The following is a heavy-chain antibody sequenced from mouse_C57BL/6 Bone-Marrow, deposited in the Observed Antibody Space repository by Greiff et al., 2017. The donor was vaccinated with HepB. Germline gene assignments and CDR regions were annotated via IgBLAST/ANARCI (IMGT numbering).Heavy chain of an antibody. CDR2: IFPGSGST. CDR3: ARYGTTVVGNYFDY. CDR1: GYTFTDYY. V-gene: IGHV1-75*01. J-gene: IGHJ2*01. Sequence: VQLQQSGPELVKPGASVKISCKASGYTFTDYYINWVKQRPGQGLEWIGWIFPGSGSTYYNEKFKGKATLTVDKSSSTAYMLLSSLTSEDSAVYFCARYGTTVVGNYFDYWGQGTTLTVSS. D-gene: IGHD1-1*01.